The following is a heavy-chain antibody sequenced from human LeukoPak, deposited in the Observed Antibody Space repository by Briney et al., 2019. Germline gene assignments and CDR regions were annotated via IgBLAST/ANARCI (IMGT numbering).Heavy chain of an antibody. J-gene: IGHJ4*02. D-gene: IGHD4-17*01. Sequence: SETLSLTCTVSGGSISSGSYYWSWIRQPAGKGLEWIGRIYTSGSTNYNPSLKSRVTISVDTSKNQFSLKLSSVTAADTAVYYCAREDYGDYADYWGQGTLVTVSS. CDR2: IYTSGST. CDR3: AREDYGDYADY. V-gene: IGHV4-61*02. CDR1: GGSISSGSYY.